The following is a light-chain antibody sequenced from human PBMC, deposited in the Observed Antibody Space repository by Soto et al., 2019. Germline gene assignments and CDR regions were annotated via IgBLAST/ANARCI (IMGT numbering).Light chain of an antibody. J-gene: IGLJ3*02. CDR2: EVS. CDR3: SSYTSSSTRV. CDR1: SSDVGGYNY. V-gene: IGLV2-14*01. Sequence: QSALTQPASVSGSPGQSITISCTGTSSDVGGYNYVSWYQQHPGKAPKLMIYEVSNRPSGVSNRCSGSKSGNTASLTISGLLAEDEADYYCSSYTSSSTRVFGGGTQLTVL.